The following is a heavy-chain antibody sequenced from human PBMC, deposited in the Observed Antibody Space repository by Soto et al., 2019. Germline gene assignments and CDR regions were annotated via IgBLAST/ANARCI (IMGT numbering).Heavy chain of an antibody. V-gene: IGHV4-59*08. CDR2: IYYSGST. CDR1: GGSISSYY. J-gene: IGHJ6*03. Sequence: SETLSLTCTVSGGSISSYYWSWIRQPPGKGLEWIGYIYYSGSTNYNPSLKSRVTISVDTSKNRFSLKLGSVTAADTAVYYCARRRALDYDILTGYYTTHYYYYMDVWGKGTTVTVSS. D-gene: IGHD3-9*01. CDR3: ARRRALDYDILTGYYTTHYYYYMDV.